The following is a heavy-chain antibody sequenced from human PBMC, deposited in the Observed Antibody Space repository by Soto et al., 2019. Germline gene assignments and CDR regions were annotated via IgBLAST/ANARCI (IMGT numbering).Heavy chain of an antibody. V-gene: IGHV5-51*01. D-gene: IGHD3-10*01. CDR1: GYSFTTYW. J-gene: IGHJ4*01. CDR2: VYPGDSDT. CDR3: ARQSTSAPKDY. Sequence: WESLKISCKGSGYSFTTYWIAWVRQMPGKGLEWVGVVYPGDSDTRYSPSFEGHVTISVDKSISTAFLQWNSLMASDNAIYFCARQSTSAPKDYWGQGTLVTVSS.